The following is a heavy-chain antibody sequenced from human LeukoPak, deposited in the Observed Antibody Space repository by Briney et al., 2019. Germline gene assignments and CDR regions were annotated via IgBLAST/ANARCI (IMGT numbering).Heavy chain of an antibody. J-gene: IGHJ4*02. Sequence: GGSLRLSCAASGFTFNDYGMSWVRHAPGKGLEWVSGINWNGGRTGYADSMKGRFIISRDNAKNSLYLQVNSLRAEDTALYYCARNFGGGDSSGPYYWGQGTLVTVSS. CDR3: ARNFGGGDSSGPYY. CDR2: INWNGGRT. CDR1: GFTFNDYG. D-gene: IGHD3-22*01. V-gene: IGHV3-20*04.